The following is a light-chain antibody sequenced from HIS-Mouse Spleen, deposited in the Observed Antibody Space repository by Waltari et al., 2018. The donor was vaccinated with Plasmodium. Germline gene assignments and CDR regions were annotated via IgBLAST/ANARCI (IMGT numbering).Light chain of an antibody. V-gene: IGKV3-20*01. CDR2: GAS. CDR1: QRVSSSY. Sequence: EIVLTQSPGTLSLSPGERATLSCRARQRVSSSYLARYQQKPGQAPRRLIYGASSRATGIPDRFSGSGSGTDFTLTISRLEPEDFAVYYCQQYGSSPYTFGQGTKLEIK. J-gene: IGKJ2*01. CDR3: QQYGSSPYT.